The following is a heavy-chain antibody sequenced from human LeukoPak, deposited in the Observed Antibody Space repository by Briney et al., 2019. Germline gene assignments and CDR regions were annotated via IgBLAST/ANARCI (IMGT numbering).Heavy chain of an antibody. J-gene: IGHJ4*02. Sequence: PGGSLRLSCAASGFTFSSYAMHWVRQAPGKGLEYVSAISSNGGSTYHANSVKGRFTISRDNSKNMLYLQMGSLRAEDMAVYYCAREFNSGWYGLVDYWGQGTLVTVSS. D-gene: IGHD6-19*01. CDR2: ISSNGGST. CDR3: AREFNSGWYGLVDY. CDR1: GFTFSSYA. V-gene: IGHV3-64*01.